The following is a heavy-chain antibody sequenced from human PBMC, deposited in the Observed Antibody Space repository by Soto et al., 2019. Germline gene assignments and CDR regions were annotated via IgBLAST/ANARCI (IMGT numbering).Heavy chain of an antibody. D-gene: IGHD6-13*01. V-gene: IGHV1-46*01. CDR3: ARDGTPGIAAAGTSRVRFDP. Sequence: ASVKVSCKASGYTFTSYYMHWVRQAPGQGLEWMGIINPSGGSTSYAQKFQGRVTMTRDTSTSTVYMELSSLRSEDTAVYYCARDGTPGIAAAGTSRVRFDPWGQGTLVT. CDR1: GYTFTSYY. CDR2: INPSGGST. J-gene: IGHJ5*02.